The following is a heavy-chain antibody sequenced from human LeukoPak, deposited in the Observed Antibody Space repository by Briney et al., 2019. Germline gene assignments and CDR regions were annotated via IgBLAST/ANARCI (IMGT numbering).Heavy chain of an antibody. J-gene: IGHJ5*02. Sequence: GESLQISCKASGYSFTSYWIVWVRQMPGKGLGWMGIIYPSDSDTRYSPSFQGQVTISADKSISTAYLQWSSLKASDTAMYYCARGVSSVATIVDWFDPWGQGTLVTVSS. CDR1: GYSFTSYW. CDR3: ARGVSSVATIVDWFDP. V-gene: IGHV5-51*01. D-gene: IGHD5-12*01. CDR2: IYPSDSDT.